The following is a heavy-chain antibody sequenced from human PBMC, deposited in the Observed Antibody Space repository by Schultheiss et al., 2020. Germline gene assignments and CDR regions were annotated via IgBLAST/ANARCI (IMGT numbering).Heavy chain of an antibody. D-gene: IGHD4-17*01. CDR2: IYHSGST. Sequence: SETLSLTCTVSGGTVSSGSYYWSWIRQPPGKGLEWIGYIYHSGSTYYNPSLKSRVTISVDTSKNQFSLKLSSVTAADTAVYYCAGVGYGMGRGGFDPWGQGTLVTVSS. J-gene: IGHJ5*02. CDR1: GGTVSSGSYY. V-gene: IGHV4-61*01. CDR3: AGVGYGMGRGGFDP.